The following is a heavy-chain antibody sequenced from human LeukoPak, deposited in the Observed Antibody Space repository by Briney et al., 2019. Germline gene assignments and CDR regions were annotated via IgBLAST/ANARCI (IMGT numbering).Heavy chain of an antibody. CDR2: ISGSGGST. J-gene: IGHJ4*02. Sequence: GGSLRLSCAASGFTFSSYAMSWVRQAPGKGLEWVSAISGSGGSTYYADSVKGRFTISRDNSKNTLYVQMNSLRAEDTAVYYCAKSSSGYYPLGDFDYWGQGTLVTVPS. CDR1: GFTFSSYA. V-gene: IGHV3-23*01. D-gene: IGHD3-22*01. CDR3: AKSSSGYYPLGDFDY.